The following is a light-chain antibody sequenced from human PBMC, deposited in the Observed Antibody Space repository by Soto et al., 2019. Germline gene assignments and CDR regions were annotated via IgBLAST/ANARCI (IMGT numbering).Light chain of an antibody. CDR1: SSDVGGYNY. CDR3: TSTTSSSTYV. CDR2: EVS. V-gene: IGLV2-14*01. J-gene: IGLJ1*01. Sequence: QSVLTQPASVSGSPGQSITISCTGTSSDVGGYNYVSWYQQHPGKAPKLMIYEVSNRPSGVSNRFSGSKSGNTASLTISGLQAEDEADYYCTSTTSSSTYVFGSGTKV.